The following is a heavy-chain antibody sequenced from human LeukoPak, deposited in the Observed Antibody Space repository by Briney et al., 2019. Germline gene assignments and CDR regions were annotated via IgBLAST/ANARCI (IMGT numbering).Heavy chain of an antibody. CDR1: GGSISSYY. CDR3: ARAGDWGYYFDS. CDR2: IYYSGST. J-gene: IGHJ4*02. V-gene: IGHV4-59*01. Sequence: SETLSLTCTVSGGSISSYYWSWIRQPPGKGLEWIGFIYYSGSTNYNPSLKSRVTISVDTSKNQFSLKLSSVTAADTAVYYRARAGDWGYYFDSWGQGTLVTVSS. D-gene: IGHD3/OR15-3a*01.